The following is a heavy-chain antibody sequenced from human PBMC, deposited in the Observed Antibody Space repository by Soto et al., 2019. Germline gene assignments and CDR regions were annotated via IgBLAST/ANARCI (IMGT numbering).Heavy chain of an antibody. D-gene: IGHD5-18*01. V-gene: IGHV4-31*03. Sequence: QVQLQESGPGLVKPSQTLSLTCTVSGGSISSGGYYWSWIRQHPGKGLEWIGYIYYSGSTYYNPSLKSRVTISVDTSKNQFSLKLSSVTAADMAVYYCARLNVDTAMVSWYFDLWGRGTLVTVSS. CDR2: IYYSGST. CDR1: GGSISSGGYY. CDR3: ARLNVDTAMVSWYFDL. J-gene: IGHJ2*01.